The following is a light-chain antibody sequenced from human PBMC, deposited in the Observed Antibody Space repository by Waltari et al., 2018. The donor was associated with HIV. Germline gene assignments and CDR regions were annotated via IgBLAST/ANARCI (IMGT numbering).Light chain of an antibody. Sequence: DTVLTQYPATLSLSPGERATLSCRASQSVSNHLAWYQQKPGQAPRLLIYDASNRATGVPARFSGSRSGTDFTLTISSLDPEDFAVYYCQQRSIWPPEFTFGPGTKVDIK. CDR2: DAS. J-gene: IGKJ3*01. V-gene: IGKV3-11*01. CDR3: QQRSIWPPEFT. CDR1: QSVSNH.